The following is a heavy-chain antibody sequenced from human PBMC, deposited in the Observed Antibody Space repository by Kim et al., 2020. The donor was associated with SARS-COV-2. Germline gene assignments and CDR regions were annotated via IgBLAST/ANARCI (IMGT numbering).Heavy chain of an antibody. CDR1: GGSISSGSYY. J-gene: IGHJ2*01. CDR2: IYTSGST. D-gene: IGHD4-17*01. V-gene: IGHV4-61*02. Sequence: SETLSLTCTVSGGSISSGSYYWSWIRQPAGKGLEWIGRIYTSGSTNYNPSLKSRVTISVDTSKNQFSLKLSSVTAADTAVYYCARTIFRSTVMYYWYFDLWGRGTLVTVSS. CDR3: ARTIFRSTVMYYWYFDL.